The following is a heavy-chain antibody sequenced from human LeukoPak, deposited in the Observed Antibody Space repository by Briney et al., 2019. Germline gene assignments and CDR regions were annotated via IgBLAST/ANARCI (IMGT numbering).Heavy chain of an antibody. J-gene: IGHJ3*02. V-gene: IGHV4-59*01. CDR2: IYDSGSN. CDR3: ARDDYGDSAFAI. Sequence: SETLSLTSTVDAGSISSYYWSCIRQPQGKGLEWNGYIYDSGSNNYNPPLKSRVTISVDTSKNQFSLKLSSVTAADTAVYYCARDDYGDSAFAIWGQGTMVTVSS. CDR1: AGSISSYY. D-gene: IGHD4-17*01.